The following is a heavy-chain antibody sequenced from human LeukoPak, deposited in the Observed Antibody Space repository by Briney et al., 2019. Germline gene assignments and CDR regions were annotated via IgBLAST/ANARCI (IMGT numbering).Heavy chain of an antibody. Sequence: PGGSLRLSCEASGFTFSNYWMSWVRQAPGKGLEWVANIRQDGSEKYYVDSVKGRFTISRDNAKNSLYLQMNSLRVEDTAVYYCARGYTPNIAARRYFDFWGQGTLVTVSS. CDR3: ARGYTPNIAARRYFDF. CDR1: GFTFSNYW. J-gene: IGHJ4*02. D-gene: IGHD6-6*01. V-gene: IGHV3-7*01. CDR2: IRQDGSEK.